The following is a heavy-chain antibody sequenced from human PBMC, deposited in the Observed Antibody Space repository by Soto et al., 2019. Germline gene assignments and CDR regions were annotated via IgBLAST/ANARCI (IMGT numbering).Heavy chain of an antibody. Sequence: EVQLVESGGGLVQPGGSLRLSCAASEFTFSGRSVHWVRQAPGKGLVWVSGIDKVGTDSTYADSVKGRFTSSRDNAKNTVYLQSISLRVEDTAVYYCARGWFGPDVWGKGTTVTVSS. CDR2: IDKVGTDS. CDR1: EFTFSGRS. D-gene: IGHD3-10*01. J-gene: IGHJ6*03. V-gene: IGHV3-74*01. CDR3: ARGWFGPDV.